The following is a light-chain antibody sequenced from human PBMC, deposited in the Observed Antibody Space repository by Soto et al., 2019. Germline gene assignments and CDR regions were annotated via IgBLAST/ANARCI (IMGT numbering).Light chain of an antibody. Sequence: QSALTQPRSVSGSPGQSVTISCTGSSSDVGDYNSVSWYQQHPGKAPKLMIYDVSKRPSGVPDRFSGSKSGNTASLTISGLQAEDEADYYCCSYVASYTVVFGTGTKLTVL. CDR2: DVS. CDR3: CSYVASYTVV. J-gene: IGLJ1*01. CDR1: SSDVGDYNS. V-gene: IGLV2-11*01.